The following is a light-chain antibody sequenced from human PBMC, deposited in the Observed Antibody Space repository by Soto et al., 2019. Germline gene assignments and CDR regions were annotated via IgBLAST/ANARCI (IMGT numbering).Light chain of an antibody. CDR1: QSVSSSY. CDR2: GAS. Sequence: EIVLTQSPGTLSLSPGERATLSCRASQSVSSSYLAWYQQKPGQAPRLLVYGASSRATGIPDRFSGSGSGTDLTLTISRVEPEDCAVYYCQHYGSSPFTFGPGTRVYIK. CDR3: QHYGSSPFT. J-gene: IGKJ3*01. V-gene: IGKV3-20*01.